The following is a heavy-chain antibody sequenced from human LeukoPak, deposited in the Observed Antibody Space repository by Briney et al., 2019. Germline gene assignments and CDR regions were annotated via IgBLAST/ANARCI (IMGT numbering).Heavy chain of an antibody. CDR2: IWSDGTNR. V-gene: IGHV3-33*01. Sequence: PGTSLRLSAEAPGFIFNHYALHWVRQAPHKGLEWVAVIWSDGTNRYYADSVKGRFSIFRDDSQKRVFLQMNSLRAEDTAVYYCVRDTQRGFDYSNSLQYWGQGALVTVSS. CDR1: GFIFNHYA. J-gene: IGHJ4*02. CDR3: VRDTQRGFDYSNSLQY. D-gene: IGHD4-11*01.